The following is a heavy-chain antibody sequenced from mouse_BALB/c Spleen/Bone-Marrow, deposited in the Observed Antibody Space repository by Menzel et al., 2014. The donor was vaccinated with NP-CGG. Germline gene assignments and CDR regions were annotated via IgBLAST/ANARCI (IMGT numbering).Heavy chain of an antibody. J-gene: IGHJ3*01. CDR2: IDPANGNT. V-gene: IGHV14-3*02. Sequence: VQLQQSGAELVKPGASVKLSCTASGFNIKATYMHWVKQRPEQGLEWIGRIDPANGNTKYDPKLQGKATITADTSSXTAYLQLSSLTSEDTAVYYCARNGNYGAWFAYWGQGTLVTVSA. CDR1: GFNIKATY. D-gene: IGHD2-1*01. CDR3: ARNGNYGAWFAY.